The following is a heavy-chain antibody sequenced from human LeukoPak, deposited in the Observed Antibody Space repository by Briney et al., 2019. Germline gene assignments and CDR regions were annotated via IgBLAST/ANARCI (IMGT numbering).Heavy chain of an antibody. J-gene: IGHJ4*02. D-gene: IGHD4-17*01. CDR2: IIPIFGTA. Sequence: SVKVSCKASGGTFSSYAISWVRQAPGQGLEWMGGIIPIFGTANYAQKFQGRVTITADESTSTAYMELSSLRSEDTAVYYCARGGYGDYEVNYFDYWGQGTLVTVSS. V-gene: IGHV1-69*01. CDR1: GGTFSSYA. CDR3: ARGGYGDYEVNYFDY.